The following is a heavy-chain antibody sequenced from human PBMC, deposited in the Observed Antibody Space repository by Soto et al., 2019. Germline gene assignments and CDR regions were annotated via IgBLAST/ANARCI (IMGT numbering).Heavy chain of an antibody. D-gene: IGHD4-17*01. Sequence: QPRGSLVLSCAPSVFIFNVSGMAWVRQASGKGLEWVGRIRSKSDNYATTYAASVKGRFTISRDDSKNTAYLQMNSLKTEDTAVYYCTMDDYGGKSAFRDYWGQGTMVTVYS. J-gene: IGHJ4*02. CDR1: VFIFNVSG. V-gene: IGHV3-73*01. CDR2: IRSKSDNYAT. CDR3: TMDDYGGKSAFRDY.